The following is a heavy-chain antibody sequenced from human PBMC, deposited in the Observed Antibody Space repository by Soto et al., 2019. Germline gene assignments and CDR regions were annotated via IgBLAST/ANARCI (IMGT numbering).Heavy chain of an antibody. CDR2: IIPKFGTT. J-gene: IGHJ4*02. Sequence: QVQLVQSGAEVKKTGSSVQVSCKASGGSFRTYGTNWVRLAPGQGLEWMGGIIPKFGTTNYAQKFRGRVTITADESTNTAYMELNDLRSEDTAVYFCARESAPYSGGHCLSLAFGGQGTLVTVSS. CDR1: GGSFRTYG. CDR3: ARESAPYSGGHCLSLAF. V-gene: IGHV1-69*13. D-gene: IGHD2-21*02.